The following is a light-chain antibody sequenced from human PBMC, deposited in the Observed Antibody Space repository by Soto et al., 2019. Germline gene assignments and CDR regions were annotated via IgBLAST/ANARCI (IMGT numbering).Light chain of an antibody. CDR2: EVN. CDR3: CSYAGTVAYV. J-gene: IGLJ1*01. V-gene: IGLV2-23*02. Sequence: QSVLTQPASVSGSPGQSITISCAGTGSDVGAYNLVSWYQQHPGKATKLIICEVNTRPSGIFNRFSGSKSGDTASLTISGLQAEDEADYFCCSYAGTVAYVFGTGTKVTVL. CDR1: GSDVGAYNL.